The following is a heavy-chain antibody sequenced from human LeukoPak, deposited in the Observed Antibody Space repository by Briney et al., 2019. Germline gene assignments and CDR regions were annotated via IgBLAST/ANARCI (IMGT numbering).Heavy chain of an antibody. CDR1: GYTFTSYG. Sequence: GASVKVSCKASGYTFTSYGISWVRQAPGQGLEWMGWISAYNGNTNYAQKLQGRVTMTTDTSTSTAYMELRSLRSDDTAVYYCARDSLSYYDSSDYLDYWGQGTLVTVSS. J-gene: IGHJ4*02. CDR2: ISAYNGNT. V-gene: IGHV1-18*01. D-gene: IGHD3-22*01. CDR3: ARDSLSYYDSSDYLDY.